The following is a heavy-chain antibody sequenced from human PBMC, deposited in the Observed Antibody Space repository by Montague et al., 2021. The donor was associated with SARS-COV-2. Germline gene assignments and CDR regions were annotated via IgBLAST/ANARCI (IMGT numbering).Heavy chain of an antibody. CDR2: IYYSGST. Sequence: SETLSLTCTVSGGSISSYYWSWIRQPPGKGLEWIGYIYYSGSTNYNPSLKSGVTISVDTSKNQFSLKLSFVTVADTAVYYCARAPVAHITIFGVVTSFDYWGQGTLVTVSS. J-gene: IGHJ4*02. CDR1: GGSISSYY. D-gene: IGHD3-3*01. CDR3: ARAPVAHITIFGVVTSFDY. V-gene: IGHV4-59*01.